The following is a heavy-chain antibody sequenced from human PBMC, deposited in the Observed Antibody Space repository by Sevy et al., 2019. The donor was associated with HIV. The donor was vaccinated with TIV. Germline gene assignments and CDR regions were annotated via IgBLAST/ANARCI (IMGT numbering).Heavy chain of an antibody. CDR1: GFTFSSYA. Sequence: GGSLRLSCAASGFTFSSYAMSWVRQAPGKGLEWVSAISGSGGSTHYADSVKGRFTISRDNSQYTLYLQMNSLIADDTAVYYCAKDGGLLVWLRGFANFDYWGQGTLVTVSS. CDR2: ISGSGGST. V-gene: IGHV3-23*01. D-gene: IGHD3-3*01. J-gene: IGHJ4*02. CDR3: AKDGGLLVWLRGFANFDY.